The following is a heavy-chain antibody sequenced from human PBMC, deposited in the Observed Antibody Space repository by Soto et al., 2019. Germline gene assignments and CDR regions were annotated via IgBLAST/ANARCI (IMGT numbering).Heavy chain of an antibody. CDR3: AASCVGCGGFNYYGMDV. CDR1: GGSISSGGYY. V-gene: IGHV4-31*03. J-gene: IGHJ6*02. D-gene: IGHD2-21*01. Sequence: QVQLQESGPGLVKPSQTLSLTCTVSGGSISSGGYYWSWIRQHPGKGLEWIGYIYYSGSTYYNPSLKSRVIISVDTSKNQFSLKLSSVTAADTAVYYCAASCVGCGGFNYYGMDVWGQGTTVTVSS. CDR2: IYYSGST.